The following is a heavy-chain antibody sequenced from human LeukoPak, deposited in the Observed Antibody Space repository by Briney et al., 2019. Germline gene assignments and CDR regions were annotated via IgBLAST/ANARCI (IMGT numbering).Heavy chain of an antibody. Sequence: SQTLSLTCTVSGGSISSGGYYWSWIRQPPGKGLEWIGYIYHSGSTYYNPSLKSRVTISVDRSKNQFSLKLSSVTAADTAVYYCARLGIRSGYQHWGQGTLVTVSS. CDR3: ARLGIRSGYQH. CDR1: GGSISSGGYY. V-gene: IGHV4-30-2*01. D-gene: IGHD3-22*01. J-gene: IGHJ4*02. CDR2: IYHSGST.